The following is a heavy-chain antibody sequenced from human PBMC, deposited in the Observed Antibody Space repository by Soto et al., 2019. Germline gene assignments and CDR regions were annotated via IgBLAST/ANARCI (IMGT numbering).Heavy chain of an antibody. D-gene: IGHD6-13*01. CDR1: GGSISSSSYY. CDR2: IYYSGST. V-gene: IGHV4-39*01. CDR3: ASPPGIAAAGLTPYYFDY. J-gene: IGHJ4*02. Sequence: SETLSLTCTVSGGSISSSSYYWGWIRQPPGKGLEWIGSIYYSGSTYYNPSLKSRVTISVDTSKNQFSLKLSSVTAADTAVYYCASPPGIAAAGLTPYYFDYWGQGTLVTVSS.